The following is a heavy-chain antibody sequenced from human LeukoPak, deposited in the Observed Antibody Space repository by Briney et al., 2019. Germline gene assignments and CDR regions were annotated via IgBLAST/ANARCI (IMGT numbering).Heavy chain of an antibody. D-gene: IGHD6-13*01. J-gene: IGHJ5*02. CDR2: IYYSGST. CDR3: ARQAGHSRGAWFDP. Sequence: SETLSLTCTVSGGSISTNSYYWGWFRQPPGKGLEWVGNIYYSGSTYYNPSLKSRVTISIDTSKNQFSLKLRSVTAADTAVFYCARQAGHSRGAWFDPWGQGTLVTVSS. CDR1: GGSISTNSYY. V-gene: IGHV4-39*01.